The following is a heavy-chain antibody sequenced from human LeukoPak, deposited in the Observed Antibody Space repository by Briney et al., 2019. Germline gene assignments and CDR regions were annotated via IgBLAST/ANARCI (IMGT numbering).Heavy chain of an antibody. J-gene: IGHJ4*02. CDR1: GGSISSSSYY. D-gene: IGHD3-3*01. CDR3: AITIFGVVTYGVDY. CDR2: IYYSGST. Sequence: SETLPLTCTVSGGSISSSSYYWGWIRQPPGKGLEWIGSIYYSGSTYYNPSLKSRVTISVDTSKNQFSLKMSSVTAADTAVYYCAITIFGVVTYGVDYWGQGTLVTVSS. V-gene: IGHV4-39*07.